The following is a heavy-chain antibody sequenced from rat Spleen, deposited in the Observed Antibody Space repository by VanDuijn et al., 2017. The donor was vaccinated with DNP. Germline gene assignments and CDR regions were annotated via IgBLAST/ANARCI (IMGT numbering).Heavy chain of an antibody. CDR2: ISISGDTT. Sequence: EVQLVESGGGSVQPEGSLKLSCAASGFTFSNYGMAWVRQAPKKGLEWVATISISGDTTYYRDSVKGRFTVSRDNAKSTLYLQMDSLRSEDTATYYCARWSDYFDYWGQGVMVTVSS. D-gene: IGHD4-2*01. J-gene: IGHJ2*01. CDR1: GFTFSNYG. V-gene: IGHV5S13*01. CDR3: ARWSDYFDY.